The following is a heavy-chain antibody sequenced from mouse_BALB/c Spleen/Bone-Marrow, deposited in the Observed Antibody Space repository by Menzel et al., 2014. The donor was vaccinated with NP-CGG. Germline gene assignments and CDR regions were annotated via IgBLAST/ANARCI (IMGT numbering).Heavy chain of an antibody. CDR3: VRSREYYFDY. V-gene: IGHV14-3*02. CDR1: GFNIKDTY. Sequence: VQLQQPGAELVKPGASVKLSCTASGFNIKDTYMHWVKQRPEQGLEWIGRIDPANGNTKYDPKFQGRATITADTSSNTAYLQLSSLTSEDTAVYYCVRSREYYFDYWGQGTTLTVSS. D-gene: IGHD1-1*01. CDR2: IDPANGNT. J-gene: IGHJ2*01.